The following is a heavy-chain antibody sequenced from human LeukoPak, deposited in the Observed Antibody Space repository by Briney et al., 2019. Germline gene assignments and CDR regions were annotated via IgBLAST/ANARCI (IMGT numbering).Heavy chain of an antibody. J-gene: IGHJ6*02. CDR1: GFTVSSNH. CDR2: IYSGGST. D-gene: IGHD3-22*01. V-gene: IGHV3-66*02. CDR3: ARDDSSGYYYYYYYGMDV. Sequence: GGSLRLSCAASGFTVSSNHMSWVRQAPGKGLEWVSVIYSGGSTYYADSVKGRFTISRDNSKNTLYLQMNSLRAEDTAVYYCARDDSSGYYYYYYYGMDVWGQGTTVTVSS.